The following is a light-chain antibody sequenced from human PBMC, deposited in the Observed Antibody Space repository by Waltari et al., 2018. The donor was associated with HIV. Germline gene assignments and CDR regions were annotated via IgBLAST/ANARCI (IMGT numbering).Light chain of an antibody. V-gene: IGKV3-15*01. CDR2: GAS. J-gene: IGKJ2*01. CDR1: QSVSSN. Sequence: EIVMTQSPATLSVSPGERATLSCRASQSVSSNLAWYQQKPGQAPRLLISGASTRATGIPAMFSGSGSGTEFTLTISSLQSEDCAVYYCQNYNTWPPMYTFGQGTKLEIK. CDR3: QNYNTWPPMYT.